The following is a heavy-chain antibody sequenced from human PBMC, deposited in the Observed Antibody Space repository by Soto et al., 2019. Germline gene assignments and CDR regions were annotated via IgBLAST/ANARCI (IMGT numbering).Heavy chain of an antibody. Sequence: EVQLVESGGGLVKPGGPLRLSWAASGFTLRNPWWSWVRKAQGKGLDWVARIKSKTVGGTTDYAAPVKGRFTISRDDSKNTLYLQMNSLKTEDTAVYYCTTERLRWFLPRRFGYFDLWGRGTLVTVSS. V-gene: IGHV3-15*01. CDR2: IKSKTVGGTT. CDR3: TTERLRWFLPRRFGYFDL. CDR1: GFTLRNPW. J-gene: IGHJ2*01. D-gene: IGHD4-17*01.